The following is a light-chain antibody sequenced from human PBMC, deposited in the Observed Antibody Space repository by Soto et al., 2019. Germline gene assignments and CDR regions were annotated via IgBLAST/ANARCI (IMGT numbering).Light chain of an antibody. V-gene: IGKV3-15*01. CDR1: QSVGIN. Sequence: EVVMTQSPAILSVSPGERATLSCRASQSVGINVGGYQQKPGQAPRLLIYGASTRATGSPDRFSASGSATEFTLTISSLLSEDFAVYYCQQYNDWPRTFGQGTKVDIK. CDR2: GAS. J-gene: IGKJ1*01. CDR3: QQYNDWPRT.